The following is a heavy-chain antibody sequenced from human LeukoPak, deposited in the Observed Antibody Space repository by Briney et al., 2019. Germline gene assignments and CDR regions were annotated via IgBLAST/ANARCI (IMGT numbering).Heavy chain of an antibody. CDR2: MNPNSGNT. V-gene: IGHV1-8*01. CDR3: AISTYDFWSGYYESSFGY. D-gene: IGHD3-3*01. J-gene: IGHJ4*02. Sequence: ASVKVSCKASGYTFTSYDINWERQATGQGLEWMGWMNPNSGNTGYAQKFQGRVTMTRNTSISTAYMELSSLRSEDTAVYYCAISTYDFWSGYYESSFGYWGQGTLVTVSS. CDR1: GYTFTSYD.